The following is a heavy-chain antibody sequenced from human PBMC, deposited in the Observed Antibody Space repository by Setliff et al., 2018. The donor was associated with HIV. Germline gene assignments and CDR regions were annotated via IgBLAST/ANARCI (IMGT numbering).Heavy chain of an antibody. CDR2: IYYSGST. Sequence: SETLSLTCTASGGSISSGYYWSWIRQHPGKGLEWIGYIYYSGSTYYNPSLKSLVTISVDTSKNQFYLKLSSVTSADTAVYYCVRETAGKYGAGRYKDVWGKGTTVTVSS. CDR1: GGSISSGYY. D-gene: IGHD3-10*01. CDR3: VRETAGKYGAGRYKDV. V-gene: IGHV4-31*01. J-gene: IGHJ6*03.